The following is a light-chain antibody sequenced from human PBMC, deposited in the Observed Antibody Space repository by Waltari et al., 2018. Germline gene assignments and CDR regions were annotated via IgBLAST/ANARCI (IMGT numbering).Light chain of an antibody. J-gene: IGKJ2*01. CDR2: RAS. CDR3: QQSYRYPAT. Sequence: DIQMTQSPSALSASVGDRVTITCRASQSTTTWLAWYQQKPGKAPNLLIYRASTLKSGVPSRFSASGSGTEFTLTISGLQPDDFVTYYCQQSYRYPATFGQGTKLEI. V-gene: IGKV1-5*03. CDR1: QSTTTW.